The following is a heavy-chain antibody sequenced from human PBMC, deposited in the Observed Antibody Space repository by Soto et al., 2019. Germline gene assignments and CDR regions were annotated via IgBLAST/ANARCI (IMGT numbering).Heavy chain of an antibody. CDR2: IYYSGST. CDR3: ARGGRRSPGMDV. Sequence: QVQLQESGPGLVKPSQTLSLTCTVSGGSISSGGYYWSWIRQHPGKGLEWIGYIYYSGSTYYNPSLESRVTRSVDTSKNQFSLKLSSVTAADTAVYYCARGGRRSPGMDVWGQGTTVTVSS. V-gene: IGHV4-31*03. J-gene: IGHJ6*02. CDR1: GGSISSGGYY.